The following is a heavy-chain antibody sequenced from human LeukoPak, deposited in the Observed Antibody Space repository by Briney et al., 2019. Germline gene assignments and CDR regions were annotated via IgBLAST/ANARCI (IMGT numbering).Heavy chain of an antibody. CDR3: ARDFQPHYYDSSGYYIGY. V-gene: IGHV3-21*06. CDR1: GFTFTTYS. J-gene: IGHJ4*02. Sequence: PGGSLRLSCAASGFTFTTYSMIWVRQAPGKGLEWLSAISGNSVNIYYADSLKGRFTISRDNSKNSVYLEVNSLRDEDTAVYYCARDFQPHYYDSSGYYIGYWGQGTLVTVSS. CDR2: ISGNSVNI. D-gene: IGHD3-22*01.